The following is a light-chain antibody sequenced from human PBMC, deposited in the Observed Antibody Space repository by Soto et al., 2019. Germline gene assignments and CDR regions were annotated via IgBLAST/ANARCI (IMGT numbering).Light chain of an antibody. CDR1: SSDVGGYNY. V-gene: IGLV2-14*01. J-gene: IGLJ2*01. CDR3: SSYTSSSTPLVV. Sequence: QSVLTQPASVSGSPGQSITISCTGTSSDVGGYNYVSWYQQHPGKAPKLMIYDVSNRPSGVSNRFSGSKFGNTASLTISGLQAEDEADYYCSSYTSSSTPLVVFGGGTKLTVL. CDR2: DVS.